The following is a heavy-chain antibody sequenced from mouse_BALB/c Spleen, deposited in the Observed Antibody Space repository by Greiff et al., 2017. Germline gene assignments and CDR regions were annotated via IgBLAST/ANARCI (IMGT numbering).Heavy chain of an antibody. CDR3: ARGDYGALYWYFEG. J-gene: IGHJ1*01. V-gene: IGHV14-3*02. Sequence: EVQLQQSGAELVKPGASVKLSCTASGFNIKDPYMHWVKQRPEPGLEWIGRIDPANGNTKYDPKFQGKATITADASSNTAYLQLSSLTSEDTAVYYGARGDYGALYWYFEGWGAGTTVTVSS. D-gene: IGHD1-1*02. CDR2: IDPANGNT. CDR1: GFNIKDPY.